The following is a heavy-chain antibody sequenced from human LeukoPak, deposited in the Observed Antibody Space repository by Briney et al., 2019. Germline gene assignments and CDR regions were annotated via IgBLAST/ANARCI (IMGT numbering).Heavy chain of an antibody. J-gene: IGHJ4*02. V-gene: IGHV1-18*01. Sequence: ASVKVSCKASGYTFTSYGISWVRRAPGQGLEWMGWISAYNGNTNYAQKLQGRVTMTTDTSTSTAYMELRSLRSDDTAVYYCARDGAFYYDSSGYSFDYWGQGTLVTVSS. CDR3: ARDGAFYYDSSGYSFDY. D-gene: IGHD3-22*01. CDR2: ISAYNGNT. CDR1: GYTFTSYG.